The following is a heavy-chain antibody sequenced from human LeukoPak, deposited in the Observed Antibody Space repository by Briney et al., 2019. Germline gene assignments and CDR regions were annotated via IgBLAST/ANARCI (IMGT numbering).Heavy chain of an antibody. CDR1: GFTFSRYW. J-gene: IGHJ4*02. CDR2: TKQDGSEK. V-gene: IGHV3-7*01. CDR3: ALSSGNYAIPFDY. Sequence: GGSLTLSCAASGFTFSRYWMSWVRQAPGKGLEWVANTKQDGSEKYYLESVKGRFTIPRDNAKNSLYLHMNSLRGEDTAVYYCALSSGNYAIPFDYWGQGTLVTVSS. D-gene: IGHD1-26*01.